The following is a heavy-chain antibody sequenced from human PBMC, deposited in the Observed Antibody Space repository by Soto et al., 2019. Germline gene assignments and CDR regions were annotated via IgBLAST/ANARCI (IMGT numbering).Heavy chain of an antibody. J-gene: IGHJ3*02. CDR3: ARGWLAEGGFDI. D-gene: IGHD6-19*01. Sequence: GSLRLSCAASGFSFDDYGMSWVRQTPGKGLEWVSGINWNGGSTGYADSVKGRFAISRDNTKSSVYLQMNSLRAEDTALYYCARGWLAEGGFDIWGQGTMVTVSS. CDR2: INWNGGST. V-gene: IGHV3-20*04. CDR1: GFSFDDYG.